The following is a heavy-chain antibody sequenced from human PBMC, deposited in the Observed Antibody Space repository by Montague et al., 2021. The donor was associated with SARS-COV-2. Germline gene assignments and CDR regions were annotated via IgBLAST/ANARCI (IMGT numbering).Heavy chain of an antibody. CDR2: IYYSGST. CDR1: GGSISSSSYY. V-gene: IGHV4-30-4*08. D-gene: IGHD3-10*01. J-gene: IGHJ6*02. Sequence: TLSLTCTVSGGSISSSSYYWGWIRQPPGKGLEWIGYIYYSGSTYYNPSLKSRVTISVDTSKNQFSLKLSSVTAADTAVYYCARASMVRASKPSGSTYYYYYGMDVWGQGTTVTVSS. CDR3: ARASMVRASKPSGSTYYYYYGMDV.